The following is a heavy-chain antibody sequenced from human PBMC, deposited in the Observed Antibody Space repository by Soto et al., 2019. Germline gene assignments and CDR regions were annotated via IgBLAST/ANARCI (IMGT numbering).Heavy chain of an antibody. CDR2: ISFDGNIK. J-gene: IGHJ5*01. D-gene: IGHD3-16*01. V-gene: IGHV3-30*18. CDR1: GVTFSTYG. Sequence: PGGSLRLSCAASGVTFSTYGMHWVRQAPGKGLEWVAVISFDGNIKYYADSVKGRFTISRDSSKTTLFLQMDSLRAEDTAVYFCAKVSEGSMITFGGVIVSLGQGTPVTVSS. CDR3: AKVSEGSMITFGGVIVS.